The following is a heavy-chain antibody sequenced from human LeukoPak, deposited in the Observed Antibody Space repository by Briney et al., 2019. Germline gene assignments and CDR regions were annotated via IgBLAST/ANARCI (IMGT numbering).Heavy chain of an antibody. V-gene: IGHV3-30-3*01. CDR1: GFTFSSYA. D-gene: IGHD2-15*01. Sequence: GGSLRLSCAASGFTFSSYAMHWVRQAPGKGLEWVAVISYDGSNKYYADSVKGRFTISRDNSKNTLYLQMNSLRAEDTAVYYCASIGYCSGGSCYAIAWIDYWGQGTLVTVSS. CDR2: ISYDGSNK. CDR3: ASIGYCSGGSCYAIAWIDY. J-gene: IGHJ4*02.